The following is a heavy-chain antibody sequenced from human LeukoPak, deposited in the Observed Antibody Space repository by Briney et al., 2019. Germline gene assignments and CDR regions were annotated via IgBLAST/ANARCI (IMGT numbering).Heavy chain of an antibody. CDR2: IIPIFGTA. CDR1: GGTFSSYA. V-gene: IGHV1-69*13. D-gene: IGHD3-22*01. Sequence: SVKVSCKASGGTFSSYAISWVRQAPGQGLAWMGGIIPIFGTANYAQKFQGRVTITADESTSTAYMELSSLRSEDTAVYYCARDHRPYYYDSSGYYGVDYWGQGTLVTVSS. J-gene: IGHJ4*02. CDR3: ARDHRPYYYDSSGYYGVDY.